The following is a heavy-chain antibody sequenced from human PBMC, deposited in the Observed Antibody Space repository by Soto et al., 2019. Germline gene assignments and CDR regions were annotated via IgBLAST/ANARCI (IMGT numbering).Heavy chain of an antibody. D-gene: IGHD4-4*01. V-gene: IGHV3-30-3*01. CDR2: ISYDGSNK. CDR3: ASSKGVTTFSYYYGMDV. Sequence: QVQLVESGGGVVQPGRSLRLSCAASGFTFSSYAMHWVRQAPGKGLEWVAVISYDGSNKYYADSVKGRFTISRDNSKNTLYLQMNSLRAEDTAAYYCASSKGVTTFSYYYGMDVWGQGTTVTVSS. J-gene: IGHJ6*02. CDR1: GFTFSSYA.